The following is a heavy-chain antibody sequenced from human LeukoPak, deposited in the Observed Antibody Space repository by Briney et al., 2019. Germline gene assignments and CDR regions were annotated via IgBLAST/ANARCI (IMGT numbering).Heavy chain of an antibody. V-gene: IGHV3-11*01. CDR3: ARAPGGPDYYYYMDV. J-gene: IGHJ6*03. CDR2: ISSSGSTI. CDR1: GFTFSDYY. Sequence: GGSLRLPCAASGFTFSDYYMSWIRQAPGKGLEWVSYISSSGSTIYYADSVKGRFTISRDNAKNSLYLQMNSLRAEDTAVYYCARAPGGPDYYYYMDVWGKGTTVTVSS. D-gene: IGHD3-10*01.